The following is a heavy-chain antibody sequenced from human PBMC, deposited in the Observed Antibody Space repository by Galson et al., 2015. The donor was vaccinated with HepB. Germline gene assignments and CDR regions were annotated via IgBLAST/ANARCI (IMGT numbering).Heavy chain of an antibody. D-gene: IGHD3-22*01. Sequence: SVKVSCKVSGYTLTELSMHWVRQAPGKGLEWMGGFDPEDGETIYAQKFQGRVTMTEDTSTDTAYMELSSLRSEDTAVYYCATGWRDSSGYYVIDGAFDIWGQGTMVTVSS. CDR1: GYTLTELS. CDR2: FDPEDGET. V-gene: IGHV1-24*01. J-gene: IGHJ3*02. CDR3: ATGWRDSSGYYVIDGAFDI.